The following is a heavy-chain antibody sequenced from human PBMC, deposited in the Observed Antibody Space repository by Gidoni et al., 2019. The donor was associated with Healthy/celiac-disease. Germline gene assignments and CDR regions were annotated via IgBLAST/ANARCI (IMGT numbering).Heavy chain of an antibody. D-gene: IGHD6-19*01. CDR3: AKDLSHNKKTPWYSSGWYVPVFDY. J-gene: IGHJ4*02. CDR1: GFTFSSYA. CDR2: ISGSGGST. Sequence: EVQLLESGGGLVQPGGSLRLSCAASGFTFSSYAMSWVRQAPGKGLEWVSAISGSGGSTYYAYSVKGRFTISRDNSKNTLYLQMNSLRAEDTAVYYCAKDLSHNKKTPWYSSGWYVPVFDYWGQGTLVTVSS. V-gene: IGHV3-23*01.